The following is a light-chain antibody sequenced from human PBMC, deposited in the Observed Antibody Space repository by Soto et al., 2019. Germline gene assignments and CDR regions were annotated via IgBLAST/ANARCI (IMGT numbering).Light chain of an antibody. CDR2: DST. V-gene: IGKV3-11*01. J-gene: IGKJ5*01. CDR1: QSIHTS. Sequence: VLTQSPATLSLSPGERDTLPCRASQSIHTSLAWYQQKPGQPPRLVVYDSTLRANGVPDRFSGSRSGTEFTLTINNLEPEDFAVYYCQQRNVWPPITVGQGTRLEI. CDR3: QQRNVWPPIT.